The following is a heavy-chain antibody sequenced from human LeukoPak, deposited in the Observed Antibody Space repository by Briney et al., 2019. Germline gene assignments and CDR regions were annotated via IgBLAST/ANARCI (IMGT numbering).Heavy chain of an antibody. D-gene: IGHD6-19*01. Sequence: PSETLSLTCTVSGGSISSYYWSWIRQPPGKGLEWIGYIYYSGSTNCNPSLKSRVTISVDTSKNQFSLKLSSVTAADTAVYYCAGHSGSSGWYYFDYWGQGTLVTVSS. CDR3: AGHSGSSGWYYFDY. CDR1: GGSISSYY. V-gene: IGHV4-59*08. J-gene: IGHJ4*02. CDR2: IYYSGST.